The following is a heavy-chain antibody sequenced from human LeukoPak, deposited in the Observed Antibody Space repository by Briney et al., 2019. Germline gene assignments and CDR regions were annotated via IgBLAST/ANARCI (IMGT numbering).Heavy chain of an antibody. J-gene: IGHJ4*02. Sequence: SETLSLTCTVSGGSISSSSYYWGWIRQPPGKGLEWIGSIYYSGSTYYNPSLKSRVTISVDTSKNQFSLKLSSVTAADTAVYYCARHRGYYGSGSYGYWGQGTLVTVSS. V-gene: IGHV4-39*01. D-gene: IGHD3-10*01. CDR2: IYYSGST. CDR3: ARHRGYYGSGSYGY. CDR1: GGSISSSSYY.